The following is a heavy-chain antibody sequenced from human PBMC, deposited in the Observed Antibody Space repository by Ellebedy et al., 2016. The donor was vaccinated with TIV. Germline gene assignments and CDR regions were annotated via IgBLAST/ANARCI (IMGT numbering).Heavy chain of an antibody. CDR2: ISSSSSYI. V-gene: IGHV3-21*01. J-gene: IGHJ6*02. D-gene: IGHD3-3*01. CDR3: ARDSSYYDFWSGYHGLSGPSGMDV. CDR1: GFTFSSYS. Sequence: GGSLRLSCAASGFTFSSYSMNWVRQAPGKGLEWVSSISSSSSYIYYADSVKGRFTISRDNAKNSLYLQMNSLRAEDTAVYYCARDSSYYDFWSGYHGLSGPSGMDVWGQGTTVTVSS.